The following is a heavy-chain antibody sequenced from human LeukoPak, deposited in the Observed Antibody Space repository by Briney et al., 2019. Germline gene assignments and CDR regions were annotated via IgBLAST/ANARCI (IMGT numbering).Heavy chain of an antibody. J-gene: IGHJ5*02. CDR1: GYTFTGYY. D-gene: IGHD3-10*01. CDR3: ARYREVDYGSGSYNWFDP. CDR2: INPNSGGT. Sequence: ASVKVSCKASGYTFTGYYMHWVRQAPGQGLEWMGWINPNSGGTNYAQKFQGRVTMTRDTSISTAYVELSRLRSDDTAVYYCARYREVDYGSGSYNWFDPWGQGTLVTVSS. V-gene: IGHV1-2*02.